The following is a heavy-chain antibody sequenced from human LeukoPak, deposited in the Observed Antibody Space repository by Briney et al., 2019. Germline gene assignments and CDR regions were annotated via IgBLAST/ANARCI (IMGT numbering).Heavy chain of an antibody. J-gene: IGHJ4*02. Sequence: GGSLRLSCAASGFTFSSYSMNWVRQAPGKGLEWVSSISSSSSYIYYADSVKGRFTISRDNAKNSLYLQMNSLRAEDTAMYYCAREKVVGATFLKEGGGYWGQGTLVTVSS. CDR2: ISSSSSYI. D-gene: IGHD1-26*01. V-gene: IGHV3-21*01. CDR3: AREKVVGATFLKEGGGY. CDR1: GFTFSSYS.